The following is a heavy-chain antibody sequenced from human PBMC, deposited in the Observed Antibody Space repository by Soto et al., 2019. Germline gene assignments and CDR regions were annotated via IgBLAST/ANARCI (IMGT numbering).Heavy chain of an antibody. J-gene: IGHJ4*02. D-gene: IGHD2-15*01. V-gene: IGHV4-39*01. CDR1: GGPTNINNYY. CDR2: IYYDGGT. CDR3: PKVVVAATRHTDFDS. Sequence: SETLCITCSFSGGPTNINNYYWAWIRQPPGKGLAWIASIYYDGGTYYSPSLKSRVTISVDASKNRFYLHLRSVTAADTAFYYCPKVVVAATRHTDFDSWGQGTMVTVSS.